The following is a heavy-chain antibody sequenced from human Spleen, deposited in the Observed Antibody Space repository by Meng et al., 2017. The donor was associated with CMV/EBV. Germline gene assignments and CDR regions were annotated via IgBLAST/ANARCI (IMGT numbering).Heavy chain of an antibody. J-gene: IGHJ6*02. D-gene: IGHD6-13*01. CDR1: GFSLEDYA. Sequence: GESLKISCAASGFSLEDYAMSWIRQAPGKGLEWVSHSSGIDDTVYYADSVKGRFTISRDNSKNTLYLQMNSLRAEDTAVYSCAKDLAAAGTPYYYYYGVDVWGQGTTVTVSS. V-gene: IGHV3-11*04. CDR3: AKDLAAAGTPYYYYYGVDV. CDR2: SSGIDDTV.